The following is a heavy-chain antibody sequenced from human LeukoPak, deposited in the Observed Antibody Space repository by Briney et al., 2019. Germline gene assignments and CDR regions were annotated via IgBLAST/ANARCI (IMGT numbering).Heavy chain of an antibody. CDR3: ARAKRDGYNCFDY. V-gene: IGHV3-74*01. D-gene: IGHD5-24*01. CDR2: INSDESST. Sequence: PGGSLRLSCAASGFTFSSYWMHWIRQAPGKGLVWVSRINSDESSTTYADSVKGRFTISRDNAKNTLFLQMNSLRAEDTAVYYCARAKRDGYNCFDYWGQGTLVTVSS. CDR1: GFTFSSYW. J-gene: IGHJ4*02.